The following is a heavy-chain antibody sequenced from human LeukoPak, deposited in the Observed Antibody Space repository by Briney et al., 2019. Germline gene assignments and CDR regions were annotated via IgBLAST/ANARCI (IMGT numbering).Heavy chain of an antibody. CDR2: IKQDGSEK. V-gene: IGHV3-7*01. Sequence: GGSLRLSCAASGFTFSSYWMSWVRQASGKGLEWVANIKQDGSEKYYVDSVKGRFTISRVNAKNSLYLQMNSLRAEDTAVYYCARALGYCSSASCYYFDNWGQGTLVTVSS. D-gene: IGHD2-2*01. J-gene: IGHJ4*02. CDR1: GFTFSSYW. CDR3: ARALGYCSSASCYYFDN.